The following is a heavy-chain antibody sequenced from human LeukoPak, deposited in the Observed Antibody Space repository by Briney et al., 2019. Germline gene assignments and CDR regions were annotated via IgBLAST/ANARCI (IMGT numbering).Heavy chain of an antibody. V-gene: IGHV3-30*02. CDR2: IRYDGGNK. J-gene: IGHJ4*02. D-gene: IGHD3-10*01. CDR3: AKDLYGSGSYQIRLFDY. Sequence: GGSLRLSCAASGFTFSSYGMHWVRQAPGKGLEWVAFIRYDGGNKFYTDSVKGRFTIPRDNSKNTLYLQMNSLRAEDTAVYYCAKDLYGSGSYQIRLFDYWGQGTLVTVSS. CDR1: GFTFSSYG.